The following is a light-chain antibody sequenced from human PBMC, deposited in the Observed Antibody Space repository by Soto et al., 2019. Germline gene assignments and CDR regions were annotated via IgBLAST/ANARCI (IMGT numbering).Light chain of an antibody. J-gene: IGKJ5*01. V-gene: IGKV1-5*03. Sequence: DIQMTQSPSTVSASVGDRVTITGRASQSISSWLAWYQQKPGTATKLMIYEASTLESGVPSRFSGSRAGAEFTLTVCSLQPDDFANYYCQQYNDSSPYTFGQGTRLEIK. CDR1: QSISSW. CDR2: EAS. CDR3: QQYNDSSPYT.